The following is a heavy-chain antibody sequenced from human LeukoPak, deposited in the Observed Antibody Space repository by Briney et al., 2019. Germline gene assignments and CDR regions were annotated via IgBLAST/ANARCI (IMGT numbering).Heavy chain of an antibody. J-gene: IGHJ3*02. CDR1: GFTFSSYA. D-gene: IGHD4-17*01. CDR2: ISGSGGST. Sequence: TGGSLRLSCAASGFTFSSYAMSWVRQAPGKGLEWVSAISGSGGSTYYADSVKGRFTISRDNSKNTLYLQMNSLRAEDTAVYYCANAFLYGDYGRRPDAFDIGGKGTMATVSS. CDR3: ANAFLYGDYGRRPDAFDI. V-gene: IGHV3-23*01.